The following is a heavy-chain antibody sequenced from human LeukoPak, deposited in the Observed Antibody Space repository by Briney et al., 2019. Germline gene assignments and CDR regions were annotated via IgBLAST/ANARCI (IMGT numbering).Heavy chain of an antibody. CDR2: FYYSGST. CDR3: ARGPTGSSPFDY. CDR1: GGSISSGAYY. J-gene: IGHJ4*01. D-gene: IGHD1-26*01. V-gene: IGHV4-31*03. Sequence: SETLSLTCTVSGGSISSGAYYWSWIRQHPGKGLEWIGYFYYSGSTSYNPSLKSRVSISVDTSKNQLSLKLTSVTAADTAVYFCARGPTGSSPFDYWGQEPWSPSPQ.